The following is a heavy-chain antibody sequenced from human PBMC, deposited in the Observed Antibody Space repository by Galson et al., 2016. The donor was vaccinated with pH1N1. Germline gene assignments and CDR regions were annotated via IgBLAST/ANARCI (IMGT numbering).Heavy chain of an antibody. CDR1: GGTFGSYG. CDR2: IIPIFNTA. Sequence: SVKVSCKASGGTFGSYGINWVRQAPGQGLEWMGGIIPIFNTAKYAQNFQSRVTITADESTTTAYMELSSLRSEDTAVYYCAREDYYDTDLSDWYFDLWGRGTLLTVSS. D-gene: IGHD3-22*01. CDR3: AREDYYDTDLSDWYFDL. J-gene: IGHJ2*01. V-gene: IGHV1-69*13.